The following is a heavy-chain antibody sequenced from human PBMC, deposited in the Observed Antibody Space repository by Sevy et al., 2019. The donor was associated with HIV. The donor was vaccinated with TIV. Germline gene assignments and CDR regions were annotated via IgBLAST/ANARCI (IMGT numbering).Heavy chain of an antibody. CDR3: ARDRWAKYPEDGFDI. Sequence: GGSLRLSCAASGISFSNYWMSWVRQAPGKGLEWVANINQDGSEKKFVGSVKGRFTISRDNPKNSVYLQMNSLTAEDTAVYYCARDRWAKYPEDGFDIWGQGTMVTVSS. CDR2: INQDGSEK. V-gene: IGHV3-7*01. J-gene: IGHJ3*02. CDR1: GISFSNYW.